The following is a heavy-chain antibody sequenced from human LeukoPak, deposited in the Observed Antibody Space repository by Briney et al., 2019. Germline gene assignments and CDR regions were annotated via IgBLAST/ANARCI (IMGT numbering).Heavy chain of an antibody. CDR3: ARVRARYSGSYYDGVDAFDI. CDR2: IIPIFGTA. CDR1: GGTFSSYA. D-gene: IGHD1-26*01. V-gene: IGHV1-69*13. Sequence: SVKVSCKASGGTFSSYAISWVRQAPGQGLEWMGGIIPIFGTANYAQKFQGRVTITADESTSTAYMELSSLRSEDTAVYYCARVRARYSGSYYDGVDAFDIWGQGTMITVSS. J-gene: IGHJ3*02.